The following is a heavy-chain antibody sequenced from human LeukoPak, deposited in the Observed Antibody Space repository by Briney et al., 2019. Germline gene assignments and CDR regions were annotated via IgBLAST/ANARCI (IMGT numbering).Heavy chain of an antibody. J-gene: IGHJ6*02. Sequence: SETLSLTCAVSGGSISSGGYSWSWIRQPPGKGLEWIGYIYHSGTTNYNPSLQSRVTISVDTSKNQFSLTLSSVTAADTAVYCCARGDDSIDYYYYGTDVWGQGTTVTVSS. CDR3: ARGDDSIDYYYYGTDV. CDR1: GGSISSGGYS. CDR2: IYHSGTT. V-gene: IGHV4-61*08. D-gene: IGHD1-1*01.